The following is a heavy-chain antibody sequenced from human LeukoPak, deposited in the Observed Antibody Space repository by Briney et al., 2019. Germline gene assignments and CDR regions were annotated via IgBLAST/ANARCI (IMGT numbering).Heavy chain of an antibody. CDR1: GLPFSPYS. CDR3: ARGDCGGDCGPDWYFDL. CDR2: IRSRDRTI. Sequence: GGSLRPSGPASGLPFSPYSINWVRQAPGKGRGWVSYIRSRDRTIYYADSVKGRFTISTDNAENSLYLQMNSLRTEDTAVYYCARGDCGGDCGPDWYFDLWGRGTLVTVSS. D-gene: IGHD2-21*02. V-gene: IGHV3-48*01. J-gene: IGHJ2*01.